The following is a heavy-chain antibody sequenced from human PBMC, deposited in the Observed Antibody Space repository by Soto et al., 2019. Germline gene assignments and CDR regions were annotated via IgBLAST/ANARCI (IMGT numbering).Heavy chain of an antibody. CDR1: GGTFSSYA. CDR3: ARENEARALNYDFWSGTPLYYGMDV. CDR2: IIPIFGTA. D-gene: IGHD3-3*01. J-gene: IGHJ6*02. V-gene: IGHV1-69*13. Sequence: ASVKVSCKASGGTFSSYAISWVRQAPGQGLEWMGGIIPIFGTANYAQKFQGRVTITADESTSTAYMELSSLRSEDTAVYYCARENEARALNYDFWSGTPLYYGMDVWGQGTTVTVSS.